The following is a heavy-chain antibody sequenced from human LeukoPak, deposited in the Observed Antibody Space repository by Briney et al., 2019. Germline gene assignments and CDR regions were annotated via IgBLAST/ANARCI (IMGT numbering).Heavy chain of an antibody. CDR2: ISAYNGNT. CDR1: GYTFTSYG. CDR3: ARVNGGEIVATIDY. Sequence: ASVKVSCKASGYTFTSYGISWVRQAPGQGLEWMGWISAYNGNTNYAQKLQGRVTMTTDTSTSTAYMELRSLRSDDTAVYYCARVNGGEIVATIDYWGQGTLVTVSS. J-gene: IGHJ4*02. D-gene: IGHD5-12*01. V-gene: IGHV1-18*01.